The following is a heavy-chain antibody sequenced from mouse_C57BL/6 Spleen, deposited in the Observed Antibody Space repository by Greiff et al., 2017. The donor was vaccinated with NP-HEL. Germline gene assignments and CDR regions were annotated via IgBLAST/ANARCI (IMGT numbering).Heavy chain of an antibody. J-gene: IGHJ2*01. CDR1: GFTFSSYA. CDR2: ISDGGSYT. D-gene: IGHD2-4*01. V-gene: IGHV5-4*01. CDR3: ARDLDYDGGYFDY. Sequence: EVKLMESGGGLVKPGGSLKLSCAASGFTFSSYAMSLVRQTPEKRLEWVATISDGGSYTYYPDNVKGRFTISRDNAKNNLYLQMSQLKSEDTAMYYCARDLDYDGGYFDYWGQGTTLTVSS.